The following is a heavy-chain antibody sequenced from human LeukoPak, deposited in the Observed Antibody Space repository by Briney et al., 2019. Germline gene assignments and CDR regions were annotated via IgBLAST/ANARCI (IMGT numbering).Heavy chain of an antibody. CDR2: VYYTGNT. CDR3: ARRVAFPGKYCFDY. J-gene: IGHJ4*02. D-gene: IGHD2-21*01. Sequence: SETLSLTCSVSGGSISSGTYYWSWIRQHPGKGLEWIGYVYYTGNTNYNPSLRSRVTISLDTSKNQFALRLNSVTAADTAVYYCARRVAFPGKYCFDYWSQGTLVTVSS. V-gene: IGHV4-61*01. CDR1: GGSISSGTYY.